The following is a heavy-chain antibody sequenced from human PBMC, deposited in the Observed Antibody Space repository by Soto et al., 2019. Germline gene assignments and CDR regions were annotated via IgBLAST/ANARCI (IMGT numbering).Heavy chain of an antibody. V-gene: IGHV1-18*01. Sequence: QLQLVQSGVEVKKPGASVRVSCKASGYPFTNYGINWVRQAPGQGLEWMGSISGHSGGTNYGPKFRDRITMATDTSSKTAYMELRSMRSDDTAVYYCAKDGGHGARMHICGMDVWGQGTTVTVSS. CDR1: GYPFTNYG. CDR3: AKDGGHGARMHICGMDV. J-gene: IGHJ6*02. CDR2: ISGHSGGT. D-gene: IGHD2-21*01.